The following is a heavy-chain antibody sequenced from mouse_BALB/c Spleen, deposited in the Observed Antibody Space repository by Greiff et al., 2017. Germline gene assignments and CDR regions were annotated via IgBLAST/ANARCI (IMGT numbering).Heavy chain of an antibody. D-gene: IGHD2-1*01. CDR1: GFTFSSYT. J-gene: IGHJ1*01. CDR2: ISNGGGST. V-gene: IGHV5-12-2*01. CDR3: ARHSYGNLWYFDV. Sequence: EVQRVESGGGLVQPGGSLKLSCAASGFTFSSYTMSWVRQTPEKRLEWVAYISNGGGSTYYPDTVKGRFTISRDNAKNTLYLQMSSLKSEDTAMYYCARHSYGNLWYFDVWGAGTTVTVSS.